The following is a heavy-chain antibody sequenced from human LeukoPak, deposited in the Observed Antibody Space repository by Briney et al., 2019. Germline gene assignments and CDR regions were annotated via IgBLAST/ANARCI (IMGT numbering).Heavy chain of an antibody. V-gene: IGHV4-34*01. J-gene: IGHJ6*02. Sequence: SETLSLTCAVYGGSFSGYYWSWIRQPPGKGLEWIGEINHSGSTNYNPSLKSRVTISVDTSKNQFSLKLSSVTAADTAVYYCARVPRDRVVAATRYYYYGMDVWGQGTTVTVSS. D-gene: IGHD2-15*01. CDR2: INHSGST. CDR3: ARVPRDRVVAATRYYYYGMDV. CDR1: GGSFSGYY.